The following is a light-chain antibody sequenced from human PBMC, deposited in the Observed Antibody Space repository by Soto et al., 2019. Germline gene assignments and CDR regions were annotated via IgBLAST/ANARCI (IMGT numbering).Light chain of an antibody. Sequence: EIVLTQSPGTLSLSPGERATLSYRASQSVSTNQLAWYQQKPGQAPRLLIYGASSRATGIADRFSGSGSGTDFTLTISRLEPEDFAVYYCQQYGGSPITFGLGTRLEI. J-gene: IGKJ5*01. CDR3: QQYGGSPIT. CDR2: GAS. CDR1: QSVSTNQ. V-gene: IGKV3-20*01.